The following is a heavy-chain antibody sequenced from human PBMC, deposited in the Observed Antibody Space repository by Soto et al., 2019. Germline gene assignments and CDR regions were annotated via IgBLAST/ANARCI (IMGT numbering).Heavy chain of an antibody. V-gene: IGHV3-11*01. D-gene: IGHD6-13*01. CDR3: ARVLQQLDYYYYGMDL. J-gene: IGHJ6*02. CDR1: GFTFSDYY. Sequence: LRLSCAASGFTFSDYYIHWIRRAPGKGLEWISYISGNGEIIQYAASARGRFTISRDNANKSLSLQMNSLRAEDTAVYYCARVLQQLDYYYYGMDLWGQGTTVTVSS. CDR2: ISGNGEII.